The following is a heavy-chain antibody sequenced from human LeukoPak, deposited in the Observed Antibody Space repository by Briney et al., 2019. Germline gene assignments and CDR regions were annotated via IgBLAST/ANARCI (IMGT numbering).Heavy chain of an antibody. CDR1: GYTFTSYY. J-gene: IGHJ4*02. D-gene: IGHD3-9*01. Sequence: ASVKVSCKASGYTFTSYYMHWGRHAPEQGLEWMGIINPNGGSTSYAQKFQGRVTMTRDTSTSTVYMELSRLRSEDTAVYYCARDRSVRYPGSSFDYWGQGTLVTVSS. V-gene: IGHV1-46*01. CDR3: ARDRSVRYPGSSFDY. CDR2: INPNGGST.